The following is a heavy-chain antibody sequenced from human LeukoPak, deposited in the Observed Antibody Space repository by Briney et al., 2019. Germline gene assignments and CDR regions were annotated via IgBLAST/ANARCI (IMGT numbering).Heavy chain of an antibody. Sequence: SETLSLTCAVYGGSFSGYYWSWIRQPPGKGLEWIGEINHSGSTNYNPSLKSRVTISVDTSKNQFSLKLSSVTAADTAVYYCARVPRNYYDSSGYYVDYWGQGTLVTVSS. CDR3: ARVPRNYYDSSGYYVDY. D-gene: IGHD3-22*01. CDR1: GGSFSGYY. CDR2: INHSGST. J-gene: IGHJ4*02. V-gene: IGHV4-34*01.